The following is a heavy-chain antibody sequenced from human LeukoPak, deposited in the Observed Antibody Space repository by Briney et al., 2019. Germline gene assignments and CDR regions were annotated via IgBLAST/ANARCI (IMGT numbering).Heavy chain of an antibody. CDR3: TRESKRSGWYDY. CDR2: ISGDGGST. J-gene: IGHJ4*02. Sequence: PGGSLRLSCAASGFTFSSYAMSWVRQAPGKGLEWVSLISGDGGSTFYADSVKGRFTISRDNSKNSLSLQMSSLRSEDTALYYCTRESKRSGWYDYWGQGTLVTVSS. V-gene: IGHV3-43*02. D-gene: IGHD6-19*01. CDR1: GFTFSSYA.